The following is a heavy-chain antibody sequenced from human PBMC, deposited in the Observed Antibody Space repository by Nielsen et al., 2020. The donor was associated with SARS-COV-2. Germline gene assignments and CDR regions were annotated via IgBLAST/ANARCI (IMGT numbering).Heavy chain of an antibody. D-gene: IGHD6-19*01. Sequence: SETLSLTCTVSGDSITNTRYFWGWIRQPPGKGLEGIGSFYYSGSTYYKPSLKSRVAISVDTSNNQVSLKLDSVTAADTAVYYCARHVVGYSSGRYHFDYWGQGILVNVSS. V-gene: IGHV4-39*01. CDR2: FYYSGST. J-gene: IGHJ4*02. CDR1: GDSITNTRYF. CDR3: ARHVVGYSSGRYHFDY.